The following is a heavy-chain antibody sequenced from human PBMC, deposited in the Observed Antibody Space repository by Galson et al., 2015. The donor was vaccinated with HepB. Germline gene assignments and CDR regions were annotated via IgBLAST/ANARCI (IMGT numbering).Heavy chain of an antibody. CDR3: ARPQALTVVLPAAINY. V-gene: IGHV3-30-3*01. Sequence: SLRLSCAASGFTFSSYAMHWVRQAPGKGLEWVAVISYDGSNEYYADSVKGRFSVSRDDSKNTLYLQMNSLRPEDTAVYYCARPQALTVVLPAAINYWGQGTLVTVSS. CDR2: ISYDGSNE. J-gene: IGHJ4*02. CDR1: GFTFSSYA. D-gene: IGHD2-2*02.